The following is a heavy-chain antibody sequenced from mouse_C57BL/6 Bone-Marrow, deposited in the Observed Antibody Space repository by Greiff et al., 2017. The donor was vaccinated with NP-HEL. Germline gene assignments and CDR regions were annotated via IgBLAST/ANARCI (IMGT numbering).Heavy chain of an antibody. CDR2: LSSGGSYT. Sequence: VKLMESGGDLVKPGGSLKLSCAASGFTFSSYGMSWVRPTPDKRLEWVATLSSGGSYTYYPDSVKGRFTISRDNAKNTLYLQMSSLKSEDTAMYYCARHGYDAMDYWGQGTSVTVSS. CDR3: ARHGYDAMDY. J-gene: IGHJ4*01. CDR1: GFTFSSYG. V-gene: IGHV5-6*01.